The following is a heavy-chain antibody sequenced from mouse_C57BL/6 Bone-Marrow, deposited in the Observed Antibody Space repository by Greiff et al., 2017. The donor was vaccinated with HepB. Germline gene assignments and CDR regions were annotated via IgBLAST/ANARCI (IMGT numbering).Heavy chain of an antibody. V-gene: IGHV1-50*01. Sequence: VQLQQPGAELVKPGASVKLSCKASGYTFTSYWMQWVKQRPGQGLEWIGEIDPSDSYTNYNQKFKGKATLTVDTSSSTAYMQLSSLTSEDSAVYYCARTYYDGSSYVDWYFDVWGTGTTVTVSS. CDR3: ARTYYDGSSYVDWYFDV. J-gene: IGHJ1*03. CDR2: IDPSDSYT. D-gene: IGHD1-1*01. CDR1: GYTFTSYW.